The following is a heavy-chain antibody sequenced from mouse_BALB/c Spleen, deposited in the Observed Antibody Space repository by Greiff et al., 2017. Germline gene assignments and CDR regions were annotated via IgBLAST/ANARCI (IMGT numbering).Heavy chain of an antibody. Sequence: EVQLQESGPGLVKPSQSLSLTCSVTGYSITSGYYWNWIRQFPGNKLEWMGYISYDGSNNYNPSLKNRISITRDTSKNQFFLKLNSVTTEDTATYYCARDRYDGRTDYWGQGTTLTVSS. CDR1: GYSITSGYY. D-gene: IGHD2-14*01. V-gene: IGHV3-6*02. J-gene: IGHJ2*01. CDR3: ARDRYDGRTDY. CDR2: ISYDGSN.